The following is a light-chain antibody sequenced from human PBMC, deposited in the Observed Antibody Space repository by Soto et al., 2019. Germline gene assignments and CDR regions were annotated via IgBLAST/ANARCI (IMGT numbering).Light chain of an antibody. J-gene: IGLJ3*02. CDR1: SSNIGAGYD. CDR2: GNS. Sequence: QAVVPQPPSVSGAPGQRVTISCTGSSSNIGAGYDVHWYQQLPGTAPKLLIYGNSNRPSGVPDRFSGSKSGTSASLAITGLQAEDEADYYCQSYDSSLSGSWVFGGGTKVTVL. CDR3: QSYDSSLSGSWV. V-gene: IGLV1-40*01.